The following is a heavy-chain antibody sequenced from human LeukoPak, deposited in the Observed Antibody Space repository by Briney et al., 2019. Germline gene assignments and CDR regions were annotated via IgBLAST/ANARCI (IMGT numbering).Heavy chain of an antibody. CDR1: GFIFSSSS. J-gene: IGHJ3*02. V-gene: IGHV3-69-1*01. CDR3: AIAQKNFGAFDAFDI. Sequence: KPGGSLRLSCGVSGFIFSSSSMKTVRQAPGKGLEWVATMTSTSTIYYADSVKGRFTISRDNAKNSVYLQMNSLRDEDTAGYSCAIAQKNFGAFDAFDIWGRGTKVTVSS. D-gene: IGHD3-16*01. CDR2: MTSTSTI.